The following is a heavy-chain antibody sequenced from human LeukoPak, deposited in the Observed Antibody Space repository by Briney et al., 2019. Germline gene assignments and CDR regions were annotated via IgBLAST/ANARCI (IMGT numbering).Heavy chain of an antibody. CDR1: GGSISSYY. CDR3: ARGEGYSYYYAMDV. CDR2: IYSGGNT. D-gene: IGHD2-15*01. Sequence: ETLSLTCTVSGGSISSYYWSWVRQAPGKGLEWVSVIYSGGNTFYSDSVKGRFTISRDSSKNTMYLQMNSLRAEDTAVYYCARGEGYSYYYAMDVWGQGTTVTVSS. J-gene: IGHJ6*02. V-gene: IGHV3-66*01.